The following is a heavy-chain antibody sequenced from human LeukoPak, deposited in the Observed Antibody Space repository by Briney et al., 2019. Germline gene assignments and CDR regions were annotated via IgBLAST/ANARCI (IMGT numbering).Heavy chain of an antibody. D-gene: IGHD5-12*01. Sequence: GGSLRLSCAASGFTFSSQGMSWVRQAPGKGLEWVSAISTSGGTTYYADSVKGRFTISRDNSKNTLYLQMNSLTAEDTAIYYCAIWLRRFDYWGQGTLVTLSS. CDR2: ISTSGGTT. J-gene: IGHJ4*02. CDR1: GFTFSSQG. CDR3: AIWLRRFDY. V-gene: IGHV3-23*01.